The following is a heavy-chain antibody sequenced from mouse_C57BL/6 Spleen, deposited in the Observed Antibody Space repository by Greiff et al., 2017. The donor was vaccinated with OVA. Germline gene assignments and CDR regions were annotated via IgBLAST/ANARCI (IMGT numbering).Heavy chain of an antibody. CDR3: ERGGNGDYFDD. Sequence: EVKLVESGGGLVKPGGSLKLSCAASGFTFSSYAMSWVRQTPEKRLEWVATISDGGSYTYYPDNVKGRFTISRDNAKNNLYLQMSHLKSEDTAMYYCERGGNGDYFDDWGQGTTLTVSS. CDR2: ISDGGSYT. V-gene: IGHV5-4*03. CDR1: GFTFSSYA. D-gene: IGHD2-1*01. J-gene: IGHJ2*01.